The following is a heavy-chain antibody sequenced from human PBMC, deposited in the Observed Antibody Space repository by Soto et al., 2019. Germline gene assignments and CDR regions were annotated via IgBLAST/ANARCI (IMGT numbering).Heavy chain of an antibody. CDR1: GFTFSSYA. J-gene: IGHJ3*02. V-gene: IGHV3-23*01. D-gene: IGHD3-9*01. Sequence: GGSLRLSCAASGFTFSSYAMSWVRQAPGKGIEWVSAISGSGGSTYYADSVKGRFTISRDNSKNTLYLQMNSLRAEDTAVYYCAKDKIYDILTGSLDAFDIWGQGTMVTVSS. CDR2: ISGSGGST. CDR3: AKDKIYDILTGSLDAFDI.